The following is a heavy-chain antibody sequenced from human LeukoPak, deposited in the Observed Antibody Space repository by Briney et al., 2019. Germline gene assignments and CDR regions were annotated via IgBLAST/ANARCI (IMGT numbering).Heavy chain of an antibody. CDR3: ASSYYYGSGSYYIDAFDI. CDR2: IYPGECET. Sequence: GGALKISCKGSGYGFTSYWIGWVRPMPGKGREWMGIIYPGECETRYSPSFQGQVTISADKSISTAYLQRSSPKASDTAMYYCASSYYYGSGSYYIDAFDIWRQGTMVTVSS. V-gene: IGHV5-51*01. D-gene: IGHD3-10*01. CDR1: GYGFTSYW. J-gene: IGHJ3*02.